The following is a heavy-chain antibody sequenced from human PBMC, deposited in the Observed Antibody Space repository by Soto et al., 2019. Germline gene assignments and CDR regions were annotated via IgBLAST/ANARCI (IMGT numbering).Heavy chain of an antibody. CDR2: IKQDGSEK. J-gene: IGHJ4*02. CDR1: GFTFSSYW. V-gene: IGHV3-7*03. D-gene: IGHD6-13*01. Sequence: EVQLVESGGGLVQPGGSLRLSCAASGFTFSSYWMSWVRQAPGKGLEWVANIKQDGSEKYYVDSVKGRFTISRDNAKNSLYLQMNSLRAEDTAVYYCARDRGGSSSWYDYWGQGTLVTVSS. CDR3: ARDRGGSSSWYDY.